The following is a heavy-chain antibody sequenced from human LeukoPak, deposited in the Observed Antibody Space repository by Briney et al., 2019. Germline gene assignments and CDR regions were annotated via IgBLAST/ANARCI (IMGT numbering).Heavy chain of an antibody. CDR1: GGSFSGYY. CDR2: INHSGST. J-gene: IGHJ4*02. Sequence: SETLSLTCAVYGGSFSGYYWSWIRQPPGKGLEWIGEINHSGSTNYNPSLKSRVTISVDTSKNQFSLKLSSVTAADTAVYYCARGRVMWFGESYRNYFDYWGQGTLVTVSS. D-gene: IGHD3-10*01. V-gene: IGHV4-34*01. CDR3: ARGRVMWFGESYRNYFDY.